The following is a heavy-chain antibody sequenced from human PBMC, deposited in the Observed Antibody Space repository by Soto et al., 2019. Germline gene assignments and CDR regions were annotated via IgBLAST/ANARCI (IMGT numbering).Heavy chain of an antibody. CDR3: AREGYAYYFDL. CDR2: IGSASATK. J-gene: IGHJ4*02. Sequence: PGGSLRLSCAASGFSFNTYDMNWIRQAPGKGLERVSFIGSASATKYYSDSVEGRFTVSRDNAKNTLYLQLSSLRPEDTAIYYCAREGYAYYFDLWGQGTQVTVSS. D-gene: IGHD5-12*01. V-gene: IGHV3-48*03. CDR1: GFSFNTYD.